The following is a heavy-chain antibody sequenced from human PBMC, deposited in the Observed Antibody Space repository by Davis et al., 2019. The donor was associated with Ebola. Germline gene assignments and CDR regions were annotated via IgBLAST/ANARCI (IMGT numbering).Heavy chain of an antibody. V-gene: IGHV4-39*01. CDR1: GVSIYGRGYY. CDR3: TGPLLEYSNGWYYFDS. CDR2: ISYSGNT. D-gene: IGHD6-19*01. Sequence: SETLSLTCTVSGVSIYGRGYYWGWIRQSPGKGLEWIASISYSGNTFYNPSLKSRVTISVDISRCQFSLKLSPVTAADTAMYYSTGPLLEYSNGWYYFDSWGQGTLVAVSS. J-gene: IGHJ4*02.